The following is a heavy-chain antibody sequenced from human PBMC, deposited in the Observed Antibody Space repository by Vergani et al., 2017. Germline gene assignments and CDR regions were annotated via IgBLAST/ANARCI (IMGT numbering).Heavy chain of an antibody. CDR1: GGSMSSGSYY. CDR3: AGASPLSPGGSGYGMDV. V-gene: IGHV4-61*02. J-gene: IGHJ6*02. CDR2: ISASGST. Sequence: QVQLQESGPGLVKPSQTLSLNCTVSGGSMSSGSYYWSWIRQPAGKGLEWIGRISASGSTNYIPSLKTRVTISIDTSKNQFSLKLGSVTATDTAVYYCAGASPLSPGGSGYGMDVWGQGP. D-gene: IGHD3-10*01.